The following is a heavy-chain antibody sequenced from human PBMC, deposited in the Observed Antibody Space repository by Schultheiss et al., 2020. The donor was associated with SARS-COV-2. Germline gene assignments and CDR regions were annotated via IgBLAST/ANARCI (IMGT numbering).Heavy chain of an antibody. V-gene: IGHV3-23*01. J-gene: IGHJ6*02. D-gene: IGHD3-10*01. CDR3: AKGGVWGYYGMDV. Sequence: GESLKISCAASGFTFSSYAMSWVRQAPGKGLEWVSAISGSGGSTYYADSVKGRFTISRDNSKNTLYLQMNSLRAEDTAVYYCAKGGVWGYYGMDVWGQGTTVTVSS. CDR1: GFTFSSYA. CDR2: ISGSGGST.